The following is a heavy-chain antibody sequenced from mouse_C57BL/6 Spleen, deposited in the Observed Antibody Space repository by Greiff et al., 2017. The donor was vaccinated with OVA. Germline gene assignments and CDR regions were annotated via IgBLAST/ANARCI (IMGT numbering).Heavy chain of an antibody. CDR1: GYTFTSYW. CDR3: STNFGDFDY. J-gene: IGHJ2*01. CDR2: IHPNSGST. D-gene: IGHD4-1*01. Sequence: VQLQQPGAELVKPGASVKLSCKASGYTFTSYWMHWVKQRPGQGLEWIGMIHPNSGSTNYNEKFKSKATLTVDKSYSTAYMQRSSLTSEDSAVYYCSTNFGDFDYWGKGTTLTVSS. V-gene: IGHV1-64*01.